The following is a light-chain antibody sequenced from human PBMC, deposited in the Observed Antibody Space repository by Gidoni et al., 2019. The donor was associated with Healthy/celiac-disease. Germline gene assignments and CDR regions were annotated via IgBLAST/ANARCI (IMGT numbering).Light chain of an antibody. CDR3: CSYAGSSSWV. J-gene: IGLJ3*02. CDR2: EVS. V-gene: IGLV2-23*02. CDR1: SSDVGSYNL. Sequence: QFALTQPASVSGSPGQSITIPCTGTSSDVGSYNLVSWYQQHPGKAPKLMIYEVSKRPSGVSNRFSGSKSGNTASLTISGLQAEDEADYYCCSYAGSSSWVFGGGTKLTVL.